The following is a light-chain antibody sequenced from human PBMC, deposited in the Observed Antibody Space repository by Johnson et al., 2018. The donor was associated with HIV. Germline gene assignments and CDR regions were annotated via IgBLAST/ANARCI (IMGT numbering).Light chain of an antibody. V-gene: IGLV1-44*01. CDR3: SAWDDRLNGHV. Sequence: QSALTQPPSASGTPGQRVTISCSGSSSNIGSSPVNWYQQLPGTAPKLLIYRNNQRPSGVPDRFSGSKSGTSASLAIRGLPAADEADYYFSAWDDRLNGHVFGTGTKVTVL. CDR2: RNN. J-gene: IGLJ1*01. CDR1: SSNIGSSP.